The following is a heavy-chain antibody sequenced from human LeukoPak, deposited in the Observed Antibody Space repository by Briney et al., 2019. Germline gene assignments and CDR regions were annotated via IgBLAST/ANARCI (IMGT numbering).Heavy chain of an antibody. D-gene: IGHD5-24*01. CDR1: GYTFTSYN. J-gene: IGHJ3*02. Sequence: GASVKVSCKTSGYTFTSYNLHWVRQAPGQRLEWMGIIKPSGDNTHYAQKFQGRFTMTSDTSTSSVYMELSSLISADTAVYYCARVRDGYNDAYGIWGQGTMVTVTS. CDR2: IKPSGDNT. CDR3: ARVRDGYNDAYGI. V-gene: IGHV1-46*01.